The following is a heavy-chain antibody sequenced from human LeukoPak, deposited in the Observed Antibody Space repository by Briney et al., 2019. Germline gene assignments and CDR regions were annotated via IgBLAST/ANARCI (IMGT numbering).Heavy chain of an antibody. D-gene: IGHD1-26*01. J-gene: IGHJ3*02. CDR2: IIPMSDTA. CDR1: GGTFNSYA. CDR3: AREDDTGRYMGDDAFDI. V-gene: IGHV1-69*06. Sequence: SVKVSRKASGGTFNSYAISWVRQAPGQGLEWMGGIIPMSDTANYPQKFRGRLTITADIPTSTVYMELSSLRSEDTAVYYCAREDDTGRYMGDDAFDIWGQGTMVTVSS.